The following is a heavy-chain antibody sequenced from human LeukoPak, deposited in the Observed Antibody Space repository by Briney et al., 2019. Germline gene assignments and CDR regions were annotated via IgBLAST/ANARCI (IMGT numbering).Heavy chain of an antibody. CDR3: ARVQYCSGGSCPPQMGY. J-gene: IGHJ4*02. V-gene: IGHV1-2*02. CDR2: INPNSGGT. Sequence: ASVKVSCKASGYTFTSYYMHWVRQAPGQGLEWMGWINPNSGGTNYAQKFQGRVTMTRDTSISTAYMELSRLRSDDTAVYYCARVQYCSGGSCPPQMGYWGQGTLVTVSS. D-gene: IGHD2-15*01. CDR1: GYTFTSYY.